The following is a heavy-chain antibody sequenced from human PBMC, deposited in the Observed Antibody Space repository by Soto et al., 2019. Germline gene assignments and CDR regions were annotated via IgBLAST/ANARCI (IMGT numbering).Heavy chain of an antibody. J-gene: IGHJ5*02. CDR2: IIPIFGTA. Sequence: SVKVSCKASGGTFSSYAISWVRQAPGQGLEWMGGIIPIFGTANYAQKFQGRVTITADESTSTAYMELSSLRSEDTAVYYCATYGWEGNYDSSGYYWFDPWGQGTLVTVSS. CDR3: ATYGWEGNYDSSGYYWFDP. CDR1: GGTFSSYA. D-gene: IGHD3-22*01. V-gene: IGHV1-69*13.